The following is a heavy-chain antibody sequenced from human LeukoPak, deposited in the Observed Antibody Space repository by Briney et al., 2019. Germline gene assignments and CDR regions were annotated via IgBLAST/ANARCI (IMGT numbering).Heavy chain of an antibody. CDR3: ASDTCSGGTCYSCY. CDR2: INPSSSDT. J-gene: IGHJ4*02. D-gene: IGHD2-15*01. CDR1: GYTFTGYY. V-gene: IGHV1-2*02. Sequence: VASVKVSCKASGYTFTGYYMNWVRQAPGQGLEWMGCINPSSSDTNSAQKVQGRVTMTRDTSITTAYMEMTRLRSDDTAVYYGASDTCSGGTCYSCYWGQGTLVTVSS.